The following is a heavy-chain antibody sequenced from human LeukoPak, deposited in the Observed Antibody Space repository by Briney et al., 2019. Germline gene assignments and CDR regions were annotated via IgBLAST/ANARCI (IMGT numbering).Heavy chain of an antibody. CDR1: GGPVTSYY. J-gene: IGHJ5*02. CDR2: IYYSGST. CDR3: ARAYSSSWLGLVNWFDP. Sequence: PSETLSLTCSVSGGPVTSYYWSWIRQPPGKGLEWIGYIYYSGSTNYNPSLKSRVTISVDTSKNQFSLKLSSVTAADTAVYYCARAYSSSWLGLVNWFDPWGQGTLVTVSS. D-gene: IGHD6-13*01. V-gene: IGHV4-59*02.